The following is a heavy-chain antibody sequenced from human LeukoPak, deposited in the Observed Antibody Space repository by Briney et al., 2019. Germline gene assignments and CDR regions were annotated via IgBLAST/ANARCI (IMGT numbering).Heavy chain of an antibody. Sequence: GGSLRLSCAASEFTFRNAWMNWVRQAPGKGLQWVGRIKSETDGGTIDCAEPVKGRFTCSRDDSKNTLFLQMNSLKTEDTAVYYCTTILNSSGSVRDYWGQGTLVTVSS. V-gene: IGHV3-15*01. CDR2: IKSETDGGTI. CDR3: TTILNSSGSVRDY. J-gene: IGHJ4*02. D-gene: IGHD6-19*01. CDR1: EFTFRNAW.